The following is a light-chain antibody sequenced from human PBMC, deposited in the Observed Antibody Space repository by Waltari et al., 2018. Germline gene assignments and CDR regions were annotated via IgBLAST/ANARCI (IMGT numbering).Light chain of an antibody. CDR2: ATS. CDR3: QEANSFPLT. Sequence: DIQMTQSPPSVSASAGDRATITCRASQGIRSWLSWYQQKPGKAPKLLIYATSNLQSGVPSRFSGSGSGTEFTLTISSLQPEDVATYYCQEANSFPLTFGGGTKVEI. J-gene: IGKJ4*01. CDR1: QGIRSW. V-gene: IGKV1-12*01.